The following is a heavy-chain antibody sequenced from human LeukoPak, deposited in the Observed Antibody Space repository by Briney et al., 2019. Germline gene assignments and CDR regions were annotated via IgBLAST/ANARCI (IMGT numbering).Heavy chain of an antibody. V-gene: IGHV3-48*04. CDR1: GFTFSSYS. CDR3: ARGPYGFTMVRGVIDY. J-gene: IGHJ4*02. CDR2: ISSSGSTI. D-gene: IGHD3-10*01. Sequence: GGSLRLSCAASGFTFSSYSMNWVRQAPGKGLEWVSYISSSGSTIYYADSVKGRFTISRDNAKNSLYLQMNSLRAEDTAVYYCARGPYGFTMVRGVIDYWGQGTLVTVSS.